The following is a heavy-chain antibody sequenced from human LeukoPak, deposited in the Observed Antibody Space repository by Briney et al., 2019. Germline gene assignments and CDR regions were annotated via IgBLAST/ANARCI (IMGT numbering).Heavy chain of an antibody. V-gene: IGHV3-30*18. CDR1: GFTFSSYG. Sequence: GGSLRLSCAASGFTFSSYGMHWVRQAPGKGQEWVAVISYDGSNKYYADSVKGRFTISRDNSKNTLYLQMNSLRAEDTAVYYCAKHPHLYSSGWDYYFDYWGQGTLVTVSS. CDR2: ISYDGSNK. D-gene: IGHD6-19*01. CDR3: AKHPHLYSSGWDYYFDY. J-gene: IGHJ4*02.